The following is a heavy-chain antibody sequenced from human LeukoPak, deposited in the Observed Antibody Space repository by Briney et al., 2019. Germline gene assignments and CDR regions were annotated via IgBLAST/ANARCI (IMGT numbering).Heavy chain of an antibody. CDR1: GFDFSKYT. CDR3: ARVVLDHF. D-gene: IGHD6-6*01. Sequence: GGSLRLFCAASGFDFSKYTMSWVRQAPGKGLEWVSSISSGSRRIHYADSMRGRFTISRDNAKSSVYLQMHNLRVEDTATYFCARVVLDHFWGRGTLVTVSS. V-gene: IGHV3-21*06. CDR2: ISSGSRRI. J-gene: IGHJ4*02.